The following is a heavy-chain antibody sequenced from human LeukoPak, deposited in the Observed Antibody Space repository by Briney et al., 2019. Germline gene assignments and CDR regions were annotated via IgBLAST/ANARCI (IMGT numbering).Heavy chain of an antibody. J-gene: IGHJ6*03. D-gene: IGHD6-13*01. CDR2: MNPNSGNT. CDR3: ARGRRSSWPDPYYYYYMDV. V-gene: IGHV1-8*03. Sequence: ASVKVSCKASGYTFTSYDINWVRQATGQGLEWMRWMNPNSGNTGYAQKFQGRVTITRNTSISTAYMELSSLRSEDTAVYYCARGRRSSWPDPYYYYYMDVWGKGTTVTVSS. CDR1: GYTFTSYD.